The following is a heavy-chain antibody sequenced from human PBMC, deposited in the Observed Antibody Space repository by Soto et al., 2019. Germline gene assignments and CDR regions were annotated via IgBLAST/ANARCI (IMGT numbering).Heavy chain of an antibody. CDR1: GGSISSYY. Sequence: SETLSLTCTVSGGSISSYYWSWIRQPPGKGLEWIGYIYYSGSTNYNPSLKSRVTISVDTSKSQFSLKLSSVTAADTAVYYCARVTYDQYYFDYWGQGTLVTVSS. J-gene: IGHJ4*02. D-gene: IGHD3-22*01. V-gene: IGHV4-59*01. CDR2: IYYSGST. CDR3: ARVTYDQYYFDY.